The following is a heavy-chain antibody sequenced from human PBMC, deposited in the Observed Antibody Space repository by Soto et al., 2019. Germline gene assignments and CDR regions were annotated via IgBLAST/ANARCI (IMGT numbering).Heavy chain of an antibody. CDR3: AKGPFDYDFWSGYSYNWFDP. D-gene: IGHD3-3*01. J-gene: IGHJ5*02. V-gene: IGHV3-23*01. CDR2: ISGSGGST. Sequence: PGGSLRLSCAASGFTFSSYAMSWVRQAPWKGLEWVSAISGSGGSTYYADSVKGRFTISRDNSKNTLYLQMNSLRAEDTAVYYCAKGPFDYDFWSGYSYNWFDPWGQGTLVTVSS. CDR1: GFTFSSYA.